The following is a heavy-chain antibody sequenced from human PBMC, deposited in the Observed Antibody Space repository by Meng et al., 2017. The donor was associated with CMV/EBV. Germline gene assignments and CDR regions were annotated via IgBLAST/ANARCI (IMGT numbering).Heavy chain of an antibody. J-gene: IGHJ4*02. CDR1: GFTFSSYW. CDR2: IKQDGSEK. D-gene: IGHD3-3*01. CDR3: TRAGFLEWAFDY. V-gene: IGHV3-7*01. Sequence: GGLLRLSCAASGFTFSSYWMSWVRQAPGKGLEWVANIKQDGSEKYYVDSVKGRFTISRDNAKNSLYLQMNSLRAEDTAVYCCTRAGFLEWAFDYWGQGTLVTVSS.